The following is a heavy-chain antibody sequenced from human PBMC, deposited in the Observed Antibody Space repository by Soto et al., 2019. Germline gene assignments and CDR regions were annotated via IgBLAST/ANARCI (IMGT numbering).Heavy chain of an antibody. CDR1: GVTFSSYT. CDR3: ARDKSPAPGSGWCRPPGWFDP. J-gene: IGHJ5*02. D-gene: IGHD6-19*01. V-gene: IGHV1-69*04. CDR2: IIPTLGIA. Sequence: GASVKVSCKASGVTFSSYTISWVRQAPGQGLEWMGRIIPTLGIANYAQKFQGRVTITAGKSTSTAYMELSSLRSEDTAVYYCARDKSPAPGSGWCRPPGWFDPWGQGTLVTVSS.